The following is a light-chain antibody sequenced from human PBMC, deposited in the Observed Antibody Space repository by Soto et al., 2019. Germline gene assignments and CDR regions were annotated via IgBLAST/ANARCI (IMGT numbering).Light chain of an antibody. CDR3: QQSYSTTIT. Sequence: DIEMTQSPSSRSSSIGDRVTITCRASLPIGNSLRWFQQKPGKAPTRLTYAGSSLQSGVPSRFSASGSGTDFTLTISSLKHEDFATYYCQQSYSTTITFGQGTRLE. J-gene: IGKJ5*01. V-gene: IGKV1-39*01. CDR2: AGS. CDR1: LPIGNS.